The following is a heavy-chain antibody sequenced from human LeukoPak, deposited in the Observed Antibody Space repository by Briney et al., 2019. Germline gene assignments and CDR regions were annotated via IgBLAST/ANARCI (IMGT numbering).Heavy chain of an antibody. CDR1: GYTFTDFD. CDR3: ARSSCGGDCFLSDAHPFNV. D-gene: IGHD2-21*01. V-gene: IGHV1-8*01. Sequence: GASVKVSCKTSGYTFTDFDINWVRQATGQGLAWMGWMNPRSGNTGSAQKFQGRVTLTGDTSMRTAYMELSSLRSDDTAMYYCARSSCGGDCFLSDAHPFNVWGQGTMVTVSS. J-gene: IGHJ3*01. CDR2: MNPRSGNT.